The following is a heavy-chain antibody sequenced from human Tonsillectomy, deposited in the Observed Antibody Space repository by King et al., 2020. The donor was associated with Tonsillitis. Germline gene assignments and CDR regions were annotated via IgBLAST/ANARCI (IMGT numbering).Heavy chain of an antibody. CDR2: ILYEGSNA. Sequence: VQLVESGGGVVQPGRSLRLSCAASGFTFSSYDMHWVRQASGKGLEWVAGILYEGSNAYYAYSVKGRFTISRNNSKNTLYVQMNSLRAEDTAVYYCAKDSSSSQYYLDDWGQGTLVTVSA. CDR1: GFTFSSYD. CDR3: AKDSSSSQYYLDD. J-gene: IGHJ4*02. D-gene: IGHD6-6*01. V-gene: IGHV3-30*18.